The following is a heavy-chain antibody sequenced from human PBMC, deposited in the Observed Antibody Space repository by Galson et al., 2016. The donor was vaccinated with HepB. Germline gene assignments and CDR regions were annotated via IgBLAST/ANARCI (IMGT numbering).Heavy chain of an antibody. CDR2: IYTDDST. Sequence: SLRLSCAASGFTFSDYYMSWVRQAPGWGLEWLSLIYTDDSTYYADSVKGRFTISRDNSKNIVYLQMNSLRADDTAIYYCARDLPTVRAFDIWGQGTMVTVSS. V-gene: IGHV3-53*01. CDR3: ARDLPTVRAFDI. D-gene: IGHD3-10*01. CDR1: GFTFSDYY. J-gene: IGHJ3*02.